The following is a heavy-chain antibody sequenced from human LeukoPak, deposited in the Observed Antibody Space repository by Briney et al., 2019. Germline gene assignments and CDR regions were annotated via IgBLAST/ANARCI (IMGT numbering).Heavy chain of an antibody. J-gene: IGHJ6*02. V-gene: IGHV3-9*01. D-gene: IGHD2-15*01. CDR3: GRGGGSYYYYGMGV. Sequence: GGSLRLSCAASGFTFDDYAMHWVRQAPGKGLEWVSGISWNSGSIGYADSVKGRFTISRDNAKNSLHLQMNSLRAEDTALYYCGRGGGSYYYYGMGVWGQGTTVTVSS. CDR1: GFTFDDYA. CDR2: ISWNSGSI.